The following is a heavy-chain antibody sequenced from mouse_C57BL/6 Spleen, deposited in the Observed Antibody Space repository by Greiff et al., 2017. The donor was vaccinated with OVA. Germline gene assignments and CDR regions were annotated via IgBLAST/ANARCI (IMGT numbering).Heavy chain of an antibody. V-gene: IGHV1-52*01. CDR2: IDPSDSET. CDR1: GYTFTSYW. Sequence: QVQLKQPGAELVRPGSSVKLSCKASGYTFTSYWMHWVKQRPIQGLEWIGNIDPSDSETHYNQKFKDKATLTVDKSSSTAYMQLSSLTSEDSAVYYCAREGTMVTRYAMDYWGQGTSVTVSS. D-gene: IGHD2-2*01. CDR3: AREGTMVTRYAMDY. J-gene: IGHJ4*01.